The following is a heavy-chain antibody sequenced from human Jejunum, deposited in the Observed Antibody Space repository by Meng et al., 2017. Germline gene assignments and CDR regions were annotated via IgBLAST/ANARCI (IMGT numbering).Heavy chain of an antibody. CDR3: ARHYYGSGSYPPDY. D-gene: IGHD3-10*01. J-gene: IGHJ4*02. V-gene: IGHV5-51*01. Sequence: GGSLRLSCKGSGYSFSNYWIGWVRQMPGKGLEWMAIIYPGDSDTKYSPSFQGQVTISADKSISTAYLQWSSLKASDTAMYYCARHYYGSGSYPPDYWGQGTRVTGSS. CDR1: GYSFSNYW. CDR2: IYPGDSDT.